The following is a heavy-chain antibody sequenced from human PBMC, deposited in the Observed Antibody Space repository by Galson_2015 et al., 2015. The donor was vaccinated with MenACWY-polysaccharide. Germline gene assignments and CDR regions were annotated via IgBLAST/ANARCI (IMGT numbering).Heavy chain of an antibody. V-gene: IGHV3-48*03. CDR2: ISGSGSSI. D-gene: IGHD4-17*01. CDR1: GSTFSTYE. CDR3: VTDVVHGDYWLN. J-gene: IGHJ4*02. Sequence: SLRLSCAASGSTFSTYEMNWVRQTPGKGLEWVSYISGSGSSIFYADSVKGRFTISRDNARRSLYLQMSSLRAEDTAIYYCVTDVVHGDYWLNWGQGTLVTVSS.